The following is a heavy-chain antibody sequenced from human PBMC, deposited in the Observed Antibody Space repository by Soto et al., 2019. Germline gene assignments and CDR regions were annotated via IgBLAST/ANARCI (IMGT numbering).Heavy chain of an antibody. J-gene: IGHJ5*02. Sequence: TLSLTCTVSGGSISSSNWWSWVRQPPGKGLEWIGYFYYSGSTYYSPSLKSRVTISVNTSKNQFSLKLSSVTAADTAVYYCARSVFPWGQGTLVTVSS. CDR3: ARSVFP. V-gene: IGHV4-4*02. CDR1: GGSISSSNW. CDR2: FYYSGST.